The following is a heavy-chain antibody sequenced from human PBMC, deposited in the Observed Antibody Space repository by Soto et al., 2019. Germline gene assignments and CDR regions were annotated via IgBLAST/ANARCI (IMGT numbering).Heavy chain of an antibody. CDR1: GFNFKKFA. D-gene: IGHD3-16*01. Sequence: EVLLLESGGGVVQPGGYLRLSCVASGFNFKKFAMAWVRQAAGEGLEWVSGIRWCGGSASYADSVKGRFCIARDDSQNTGSLQLNSLRVQDTAQYYCAKADGQEWLIPHLDNWGQGTLVPVS. V-gene: IGHV3-23*01. CDR2: IRWCGGSA. CDR3: AKADGQEWLIPHLDN. J-gene: IGHJ4*02.